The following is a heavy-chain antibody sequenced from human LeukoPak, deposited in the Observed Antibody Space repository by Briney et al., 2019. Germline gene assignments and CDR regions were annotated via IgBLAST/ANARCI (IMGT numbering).Heavy chain of an antibody. CDR2: IKQDGSEK. V-gene: IGHV3-7*01. Sequence: GGSLRLSCAASGFTFSSYWMSWVRQAPGKGLEWVANIKQDGSEKYYVDSVKGRFTISRDNSKNTLYLQMNSLRAGDTAVYYCAREGSVYGDGMDVWGQGTTVTVSS. CDR1: GFTFSSYW. CDR3: AREGSVYGDGMDV. J-gene: IGHJ6*02. D-gene: IGHD4-17*01.